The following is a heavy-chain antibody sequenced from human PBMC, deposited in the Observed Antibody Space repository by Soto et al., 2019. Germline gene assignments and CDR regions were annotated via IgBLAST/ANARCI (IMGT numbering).Heavy chain of an antibody. V-gene: IGHV1-3*01. D-gene: IGHD6-13*01. CDR1: GYTFTSYA. J-gene: IGHJ5*02. CDR3: ARDQRQQLVLNWFDP. CDR2: INAGNGNT. Sequence: ASVKVSCKASGYTFTSYAMHWVRQAPGQRLEWMGWINAGNGNTKYSQKFQGRVTITRDTSASTAYMELSSLRSEDTAVYYCARDQRQQLVLNWFDPWGQGTLVTVSS.